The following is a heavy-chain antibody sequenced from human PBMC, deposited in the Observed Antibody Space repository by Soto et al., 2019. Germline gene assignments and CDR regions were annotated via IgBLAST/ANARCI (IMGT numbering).Heavy chain of an antibody. V-gene: IGHV3-7*03. CDR1: GFTFSNYW. Sequence: EVHLVESGGGLVQPGGSLRLSCAVSGFTFSNYWMTWVRQAPGKGLEWVANINQDGTGKHYVDSVKGRFTMSRDNARNSLSLQMTSLRTEDTAVYYCARGLSVEMAAIMGCYFDYWGQGILVTVSS. CDR3: ARGLSVEMAAIMGCYFDY. D-gene: IGHD3-10*01. CDR2: INQDGTGK. J-gene: IGHJ4*02.